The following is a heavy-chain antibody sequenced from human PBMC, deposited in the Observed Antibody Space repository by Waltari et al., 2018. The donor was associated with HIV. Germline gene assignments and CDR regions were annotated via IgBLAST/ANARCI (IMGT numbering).Heavy chain of an antibody. CDR3: ARAGLGGLIQDFDI. CDR1: GFTLNDHY. J-gene: IGHJ4*02. D-gene: IGHD1-26*01. V-gene: IGHV1-46*02. CDR2: SNGVEVYA. Sequence: QVQLIQPKIQMRQSGASVRLSCQASGFTLNDHYIHWMRQGPGQTFEWIGVSNGVEVYASSAPKFRTRVTLTSDLFMCAIHMGFMSLKSEDTAVYFCARAGLGGLIQDFDIWGQGTQVIVSS.